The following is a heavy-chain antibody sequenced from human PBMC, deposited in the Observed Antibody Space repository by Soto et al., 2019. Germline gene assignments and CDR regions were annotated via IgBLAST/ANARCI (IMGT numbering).Heavy chain of an antibody. CDR1: GYTFTSYY. CDR2: INPSGGST. D-gene: IGHD3-3*01. CDR3: ARGFPLWFGP. J-gene: IGHJ5*02. Sequence: ASLKVSCKASGYTFTSYYMHWVRQAPGQGLEWMGIINPSGGSTSYAQKFQGRVTMTRDTSASTAYMELSSLRSEDTAVYYCARGFPLWFGPWGQGTLVTVSS. V-gene: IGHV1-46*01.